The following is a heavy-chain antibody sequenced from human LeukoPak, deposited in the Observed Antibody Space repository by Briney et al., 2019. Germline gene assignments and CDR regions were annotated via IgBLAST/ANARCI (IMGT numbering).Heavy chain of an antibody. Sequence: SETLSLTCAVYGGSFSGYYWSWIRQPPGKGLEWIGEINHSGSTNYNPSLKSRVTISVDTSKNQFSLKLSSVTAADTAVYYCASSPTYGGYFYYMDVWGKGTTVTISS. D-gene: IGHD4-23*01. V-gene: IGHV4-34*01. CDR3: ASSPTYGGYFYYMDV. CDR2: INHSGST. CDR1: GGSFSGYY. J-gene: IGHJ6*03.